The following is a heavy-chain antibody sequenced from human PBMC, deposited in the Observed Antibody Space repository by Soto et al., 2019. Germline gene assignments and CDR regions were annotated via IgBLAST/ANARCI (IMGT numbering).Heavy chain of an antibody. D-gene: IGHD1-26*01. CDR2: IAYDGNEN. CDR3: GKDVGDYVPYYYGVDV. Sequence: QVQLVESGGGVVQPGTSLRLSCAASGFTFKTHAMHWVRQAPGKGLEWMAVIAYDGNENFYADSVKGRLTISRDNSKNALYLQINTLRNEDTAVYYCGKDVGDYVPYYYGVDVWGQGTTVTVSS. V-gene: IGHV3-30*18. J-gene: IGHJ6*02. CDR1: GFTFKTHA.